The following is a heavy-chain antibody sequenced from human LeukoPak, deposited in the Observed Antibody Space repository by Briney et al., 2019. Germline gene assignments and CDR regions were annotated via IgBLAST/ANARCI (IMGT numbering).Heavy chain of an antibody. CDR2: INAGNGNT. J-gene: IGHJ4*02. Sequence: ASVKVSCKTSGYTFTNFAIHWVRQASGQGLEWMGWINAGNGNTKFSQNLQGRVTIAGDTSASTAYMELTSLRSEDTAVYYCARGLLWFGELSTLGYWGQGTLVTVSS. D-gene: IGHD3-10*01. CDR1: GYTFTNFA. CDR3: ARGLLWFGELSTLGY. V-gene: IGHV1-3*01.